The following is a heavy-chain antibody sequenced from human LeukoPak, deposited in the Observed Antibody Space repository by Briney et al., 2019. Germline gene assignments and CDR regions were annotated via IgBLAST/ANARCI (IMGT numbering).Heavy chain of an antibody. V-gene: IGHV3-30*18. CDR2: ISYDGSGK. D-gene: IGHD3-10*01. CDR3: AKTTVSGSFYFDY. J-gene: IGHJ4*02. Sequence: GRSLRLSCAASGFTFNTYAIHWVRQAPGMGLEWVAVISYDGSGKYYADSVKGRFTISRDNSKNTLYLQIHSLRAEDAAVYHCAKTTVSGSFYFDYWGEGTLVTVSS. CDR1: GFTFNTYA.